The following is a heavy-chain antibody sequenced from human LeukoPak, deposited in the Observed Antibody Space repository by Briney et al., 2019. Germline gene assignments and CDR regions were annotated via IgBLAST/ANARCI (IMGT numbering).Heavy chain of an antibody. V-gene: IGHV3-33*01. CDR1: GFTFSSYG. CDR3: ARDPYSSSWYGDYYFDY. CDR2: IWYDGSNK. D-gene: IGHD6-13*01. J-gene: IGHJ4*02. Sequence: GGSLRLSCAASGFTFSSYGMHWVRQAPGKGLEWVAVIWYDGSNKCYADSVKGRFTISRDNSKNTLYLQMNSLRAEDTAVYYCARDPYSSSWYGDYYFDYWGQGTLVTVSS.